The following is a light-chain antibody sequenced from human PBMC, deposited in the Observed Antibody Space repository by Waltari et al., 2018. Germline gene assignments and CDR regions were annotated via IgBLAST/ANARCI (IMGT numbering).Light chain of an antibody. CDR3: SIYMGSGIWV. CDR2: KGN. Sequence: QTVVTQEPSSSVSPGGTVTLTCALSSGSVSSTSYATWYQPTPGQPPRTLVYKGNSRSSGVPDRFSGTILGNKAALTITGAQADDESDYYCSIYMGSGIWVFGGGTKLTVL. CDR1: SGSVSSTSY. J-gene: IGLJ3*02. V-gene: IGLV8-61*01.